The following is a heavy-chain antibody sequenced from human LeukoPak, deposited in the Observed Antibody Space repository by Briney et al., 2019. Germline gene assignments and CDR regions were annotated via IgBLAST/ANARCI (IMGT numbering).Heavy chain of an antibody. Sequence: GGSLRLSCAASGFTFSSYWMHWVRQAPGKGLVWVSRINSDGSSTSYADSVKGRFAISRDNAKNTLYLQMNSLRAEDTAVYYCARGFNWGIFDYWGQGTLVTVSS. CDR1: GFTFSSYW. V-gene: IGHV3-74*01. CDR3: ARGFNWGIFDY. J-gene: IGHJ4*02. D-gene: IGHD7-27*01. CDR2: INSDGSST.